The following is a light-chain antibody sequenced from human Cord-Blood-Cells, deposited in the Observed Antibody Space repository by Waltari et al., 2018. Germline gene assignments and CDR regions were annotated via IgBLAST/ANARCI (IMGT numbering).Light chain of an antibody. Sequence: EIVMTQSPATLSVSPGERATLSCRASQSVSSNLAWYQQQPGQAPRLRIYGASTRASGSPARFSGSGSGTEFTLTISSLQSEDFAVYYCQQYNNWPPLTFGGGTKVESK. CDR1: QSVSSN. CDR2: GAS. CDR3: QQYNNWPPLT. V-gene: IGKV3-15*01. J-gene: IGKJ4*01.